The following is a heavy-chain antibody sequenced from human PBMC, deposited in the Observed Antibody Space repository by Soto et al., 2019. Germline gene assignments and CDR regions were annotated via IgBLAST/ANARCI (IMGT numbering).Heavy chain of an antibody. CDR2: INNDGGST. J-gene: IGHJ4*02. CDR1: GFTFSSYW. CDR3: ASGGVAGSGTFYNDY. Sequence: PGGSLRLSCAASGFTFSSYWMHWVRQAPGKGLVWVSRINNDGGSTSYADSVKGRLTISRDNAKNTLYLQVNSLRAEDTAVYYCASGGVAGSGTFYNDYWGRGTLVTVSS. V-gene: IGHV3-74*01. D-gene: IGHD3-10*01.